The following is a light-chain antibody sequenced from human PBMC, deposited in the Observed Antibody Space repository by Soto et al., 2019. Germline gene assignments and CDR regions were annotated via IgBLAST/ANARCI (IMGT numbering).Light chain of an antibody. J-gene: IGKJ4*01. CDR2: ATS. Sequence: DIHMTQSPSSLSASVGYIVTITCRASQGIHNYLAWFQQKPGQAPKSLIFATSSLHNGIPSRFKASGSGTDYTLTISSLQTEDFATYCCQQYNTYPRTFGGGTQVDIK. CDR1: QGIHNY. V-gene: IGKV1-16*01. CDR3: QQYNTYPRT.